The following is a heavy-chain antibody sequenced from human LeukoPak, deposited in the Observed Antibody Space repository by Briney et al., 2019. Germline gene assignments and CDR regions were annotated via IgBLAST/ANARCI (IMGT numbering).Heavy chain of an antibody. CDR2: ISSSGNTI. D-gene: IGHD3-10*01. J-gene: IGHJ4*02. CDR3: ARGGYYGSGSYWAFDY. Sequence: GGSLRLSCAASGFTFSDYYMSWIRHAPGKGLEWVSYISSSGNTIYYADFVKGRFTISRDNTKNSTYVQIKSLRAEDTAVYYCARGGYYGSGSYWAFDYWGQGTLVTVSS. V-gene: IGHV3-11*04. CDR1: GFTFSDYY.